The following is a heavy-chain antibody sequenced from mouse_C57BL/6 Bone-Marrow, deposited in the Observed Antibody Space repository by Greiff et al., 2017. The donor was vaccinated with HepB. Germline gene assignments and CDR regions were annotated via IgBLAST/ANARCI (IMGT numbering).Heavy chain of an antibody. D-gene: IGHD1-1*01. CDR1: GYTFTDYN. Sequence: VQLQQSGPELVKPGASVKIPCKASGYTFTDYNMDWVKQSHGKSLEWIGDINPNNGGTIYNQKFKGKATLTVDKPSSTAYMQLSSLTSEDSAVYYCAREDYYGSSTGFAYWGQGTLVTVSA. J-gene: IGHJ3*01. V-gene: IGHV1-18*01. CDR2: INPNNGGT. CDR3: AREDYYGSSTGFAY.